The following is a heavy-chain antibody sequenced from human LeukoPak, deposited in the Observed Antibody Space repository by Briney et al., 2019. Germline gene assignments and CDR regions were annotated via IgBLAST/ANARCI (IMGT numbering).Heavy chain of an antibody. Sequence: ASVKVSCMASGYTFTGYYMHWVRPAPRQGLEWMGWINPNSGGTNYAQKFQGRLTMTRDTSISTAYMEPSRLRSDHTAVYYCARDGYSSAQFDYWGQGTLVTVSS. V-gene: IGHV1-2*02. D-gene: IGHD6-25*01. CDR2: INPNSGGT. CDR1: GYTFTGYY. J-gene: IGHJ4*02. CDR3: ARDGYSSAQFDY.